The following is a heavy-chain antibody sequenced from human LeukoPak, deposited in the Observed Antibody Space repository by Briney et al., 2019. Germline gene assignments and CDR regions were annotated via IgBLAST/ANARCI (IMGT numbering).Heavy chain of an antibody. CDR3: AGTASSTPLRYFDGSLDY. CDR2: ISSSSSYI. CDR1: GFTFSSYS. J-gene: IGHJ4*02. V-gene: IGHV3-21*01. D-gene: IGHD3-9*01. Sequence: GGSLRLSCAASGFTFSSYSMNWVRQAPGKGLEWVSSISSSSSYIYYADSVKGRFTISRDNAKNSLYLQMNSLRAEDTAVYYCAGTASSTPLRYFDGSLDYWGQGTLVTVSS.